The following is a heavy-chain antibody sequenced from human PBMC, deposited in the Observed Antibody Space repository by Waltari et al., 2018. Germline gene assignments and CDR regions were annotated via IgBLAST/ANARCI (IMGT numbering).Heavy chain of an antibody. J-gene: IGHJ4*02. D-gene: IGHD3-22*01. Sequence: QVQLVQSGAEVKKPGASAKVSCKASGYTFTSCAMHWVRQAPGQRLEWMGWINAGNGNTKYSQNFQGRVTITSDTSASTVYMELSSLRSEDTAVYYCARIINYYDSSGVLDYWGQGTLVTVSS. CDR2: INAGNGNT. CDR1: GYTFTSCA. CDR3: ARIINYYDSSGVLDY. V-gene: IGHV1-3*01.